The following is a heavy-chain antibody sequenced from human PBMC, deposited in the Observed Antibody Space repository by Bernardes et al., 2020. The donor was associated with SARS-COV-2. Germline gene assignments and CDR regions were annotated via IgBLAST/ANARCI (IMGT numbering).Heavy chain of an antibody. CDR2: IYHSGRT. J-gene: IGHJ4*02. D-gene: IGHD3-22*01. Sequence: SETLSLTCTVSGGSTSSGTYYWGWIRQPPGKGLEWIGSIYHSGRTHYNPSLESRVIISIDTSTNQFSLKLNSVTAADTAVYYCARGAHHYYDSSGFMYSFDYWGQGTLVTVSS. V-gene: IGHV4-39*01. CDR3: ARGAHHYYDSSGFMYSFDY. CDR1: GGSTSSGTYY.